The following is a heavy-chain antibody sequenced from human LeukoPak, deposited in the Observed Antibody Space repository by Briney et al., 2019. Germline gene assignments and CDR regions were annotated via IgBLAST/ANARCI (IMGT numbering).Heavy chain of an antibody. Sequence: SETLSLTCIIPSDAITSYWSWIQQPPGKGLEFLGYIFHTGIIKYNPSLGSRLTISLDTSKRQLSLRLTSVTAADTANYFCARRPRAPDIWGQGTMVIVSS. J-gene: IGHJ3*02. CDR3: ARRPRAPDI. CDR2: IFHTGII. V-gene: IGHV4-59*01. CDR1: SDAITSY.